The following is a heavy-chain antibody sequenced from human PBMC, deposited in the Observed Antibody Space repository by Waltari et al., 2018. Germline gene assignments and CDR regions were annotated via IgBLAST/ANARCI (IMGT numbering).Heavy chain of an antibody. CDR3: ARAEITMVRGVEFVY. CDR1: GYTFPGHY. Sequence: QVQLVQSGAEVKKHGASVKVSCKASGYTFPGHYLHWVRTGPGQGLEWMGLINPNSGGTNYAQKFQGRVTMTRDTSISTAYMELSRLRSDDTAVYYCARAEITMVRGVEFVYWGQGTLVTVSS. CDR2: INPNSGGT. J-gene: IGHJ4*02. V-gene: IGHV1-2*02. D-gene: IGHD3-10*01.